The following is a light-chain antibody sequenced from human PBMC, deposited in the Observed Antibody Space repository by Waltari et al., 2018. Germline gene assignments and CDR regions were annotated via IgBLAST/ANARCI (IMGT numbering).Light chain of an antibody. J-gene: IGKJ5*01. CDR3: QQYNSYPIT. V-gene: IGKV1-5*03. CDR2: KAS. CDR1: QSISSW. Sequence: DIQMTQSPSTLSASVGDRVTIICRASQSISSWLAWYQQKPGKAPKLLIDKASSLESGVPSRFSGRGSGTEFTLTISSLQPDDFATYFCQQYNSYPITFGQGTRLEIK.